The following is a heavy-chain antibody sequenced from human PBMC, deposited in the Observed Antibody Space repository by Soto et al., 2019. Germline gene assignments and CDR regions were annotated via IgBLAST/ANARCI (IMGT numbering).Heavy chain of an antibody. V-gene: IGHV3-30-3*01. CDR2: ISYDGSNK. CDR1: GFTFSSYA. J-gene: IGHJ4*02. D-gene: IGHD3-22*01. Sequence: GGSLRLSCAASGFTFSSYAMHWVRQAPGKGLEWVAVISYDGSNKYYADSVKGRFTISRDNSKNTLYLQMNSLRAEDTAVYYCARDSSGYQRDYFDYWGQGTLVTVSS. CDR3: ARDSSGYQRDYFDY.